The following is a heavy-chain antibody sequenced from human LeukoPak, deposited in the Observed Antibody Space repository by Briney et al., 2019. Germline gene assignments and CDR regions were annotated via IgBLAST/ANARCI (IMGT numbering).Heavy chain of an antibody. J-gene: IGHJ6*02. CDR2: ISAYNGNT. D-gene: IGHD6-13*01. V-gene: IGHV1-18*01. CDR3: ARGRITSSSWYDYYYGMDV. Sequence: ASVKVSCKASGYTFTSYGISWVRQAPGQGLEWMGWISAYNGNTNYAQKLQGRVTMTTDTSTSTAYMELRSLRSDDTAVYYCARGRITSSSWYDYYYGMDVWGQGTTVTVSS. CDR1: GYTFTSYG.